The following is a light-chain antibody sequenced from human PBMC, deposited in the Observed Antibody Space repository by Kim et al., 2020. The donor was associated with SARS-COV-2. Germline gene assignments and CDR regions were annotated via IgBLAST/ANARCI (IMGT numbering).Light chain of an antibody. CDR1: SSDVGGYNY. Sequence: GQSVPISCTGTSSDVGGYNYVSWYQQHPGKAPKLMIYEVSKRPSGVPDRFSGSKSGHTASLTVSGLEAEDEAHYYCSSYGGTNTVVFGGGTQLTVL. J-gene: IGLJ2*01. CDR3: SSYGGTNTVV. CDR2: EVS. V-gene: IGLV2-8*01.